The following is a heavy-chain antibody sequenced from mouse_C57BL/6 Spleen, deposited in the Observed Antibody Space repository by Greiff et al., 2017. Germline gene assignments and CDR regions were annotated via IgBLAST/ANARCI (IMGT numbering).Heavy chain of an antibody. J-gene: IGHJ3*01. CDR2: IRNNVTNHAT. CDR1: GFTFSDDW. Sequence: EVKLQESGGGLVQPGGSVKLSCAASGFTFSDDWMDWVSQSPEKGLEWVGEIRNNVTNHATYYDECVKGRVTISRDDSKSTVHLLMNSVCADDTGFYYSTFSTTVEFAYWGQGTLVTVSA. D-gene: IGHD1-1*01. V-gene: IGHV6-6*01. CDR3: TFSTTVEFAY.